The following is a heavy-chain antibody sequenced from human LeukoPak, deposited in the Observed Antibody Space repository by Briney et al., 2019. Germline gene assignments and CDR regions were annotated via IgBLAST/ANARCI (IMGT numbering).Heavy chain of an antibody. CDR1: GGSISSSSYY. V-gene: IGHV4-39*01. J-gene: IGHJ3*02. D-gene: IGHD6-13*01. CDR3: ARRLAAAGIDAFDI. CDR2: NYYSGST. Sequence: PSETLSLTCTVSGGSISSSSYYWGWIRQPPGKGLEWIGSNYYSGSTYYNPSLKSRVTISVDTSKNQFSLKLSSVTAADTAVYYCARRLAAAGIDAFDIWGQGTMVTVSS.